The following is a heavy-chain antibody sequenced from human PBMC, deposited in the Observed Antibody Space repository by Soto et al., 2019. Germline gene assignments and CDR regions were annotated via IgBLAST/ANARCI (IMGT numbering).Heavy chain of an antibody. CDR3: VRRPEIYSMSH. V-gene: IGHV4-39*01. CDR1: GGSISTRSRY. Sequence: PSETLSLTCTVSGGSISTRSRYWGWIRQPPGKGLEWIGTISYSGNTYYNPSLKSRVTISVHTSKTRFSLPLSSVTAAHTAVYFCVRRPEIYSMSHLGQGTLVTVSS. CDR2: ISYSGNT. D-gene: IGHD2-15*01. J-gene: IGHJ4*02.